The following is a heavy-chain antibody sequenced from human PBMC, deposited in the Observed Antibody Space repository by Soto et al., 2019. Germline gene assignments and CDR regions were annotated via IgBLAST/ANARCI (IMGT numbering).Heavy chain of an antibody. CDR3: ARDRSLDLWSGSWFDP. J-gene: IGHJ5*02. CDR1: GGSIHSSDYY. CDR2: IFYTGST. Sequence: QVQLQESGPGLVKPSQTLSLTCTVSGGSIHSSDYYWTWIRQHPEKGLEWIGYIFYTGSTYYNPSLRGRATISVDTSSNQFSLSLTSVTAADTAVYYCARDRSLDLWSGSWFDPWGQGTLVTVSS. V-gene: IGHV4-31*03. D-gene: IGHD3-3*01.